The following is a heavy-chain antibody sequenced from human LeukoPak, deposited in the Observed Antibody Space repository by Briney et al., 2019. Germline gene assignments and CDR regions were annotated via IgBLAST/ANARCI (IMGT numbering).Heavy chain of an antibody. D-gene: IGHD2-21*02. CDR1: GFTFVGEA. CDR2: IRSRPFGATT. CDR3: TRGRVTSLDS. Sequence: GGSLRLSCSASGFTFVGEAINWVRQAPGKGLEWVGFIRSRPFGATTEYAASVRGRFSISRDDSETIAYLQMNSLKTEDTAVYYCTRGRVTSLDSWGQGTLVTVSS. J-gene: IGHJ5*01. V-gene: IGHV3-49*04.